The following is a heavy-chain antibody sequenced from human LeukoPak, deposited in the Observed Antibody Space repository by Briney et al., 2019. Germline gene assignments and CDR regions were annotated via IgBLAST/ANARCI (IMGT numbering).Heavy chain of an antibody. CDR2: INWNGSIT. CDR1: GFTFDDYG. V-gene: IGHV3-20*04. CDR3: TRDETGIDY. D-gene: IGHD1-1*01. Sequence: GGSLRLSCTTSGFTFDDYGLSWVRQAPGKGLEWVSSINWNGSITPYADSVRGRFTISRDNDKNSLYLQMNSLKVEDTALYYCTRDETGIDYWGPGTLVTASS. J-gene: IGHJ4*02.